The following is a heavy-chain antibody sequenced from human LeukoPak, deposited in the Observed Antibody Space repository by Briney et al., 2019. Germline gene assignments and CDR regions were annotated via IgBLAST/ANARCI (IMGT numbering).Heavy chain of an antibody. CDR1: GGSISSGGYY. D-gene: IGHD3-22*01. Sequence: SETLSLTCTVSGGSISSGGYYWSWIRQHPGKGLEWIGYIYYSGSTYYNPSLKSRVTISVETSKNQFSLKLSSLTAADTAVYYCARSPWGYDSSGYSDGAYDYWGQGTLVTVSS. J-gene: IGHJ4*02. CDR2: IYYSGST. V-gene: IGHV4-31*03. CDR3: ARSPWGYDSSGYSDGAYDY.